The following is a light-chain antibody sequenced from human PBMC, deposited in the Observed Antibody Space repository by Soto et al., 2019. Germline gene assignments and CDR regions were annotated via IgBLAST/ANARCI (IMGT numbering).Light chain of an antibody. CDR2: DAS. J-gene: IGKJ5*01. V-gene: IGKV3-11*01. Sequence: EIVLTQSPVTLSLSPGERATLSCRASQSVSNYLGCYQQKPGQAPRLLIYDASTRATGIPARFSGSGSGTDFTLTISSLETEDFAVYYCQHRGTFGHGTRLEIK. CDR1: QSVSNY. CDR3: QHRGT.